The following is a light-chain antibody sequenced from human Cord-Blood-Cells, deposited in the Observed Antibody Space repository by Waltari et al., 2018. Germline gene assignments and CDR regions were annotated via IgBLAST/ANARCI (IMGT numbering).Light chain of an antibody. CDR1: SSDVGGYNY. CDR2: DVS. CDR3: SSYTSSSTWV. V-gene: IGLV2-14*01. Sequence: QSALTQPASVSGSPGQSITISCTGTSSDVGGYNYVSWYQQHPGKAPQLMIYDVSKRPSGVSNRFSGSKSGNTASLTISGLQAEDEADYYCSSYTSSSTWVFSGGTKLTVL. J-gene: IGLJ3*02.